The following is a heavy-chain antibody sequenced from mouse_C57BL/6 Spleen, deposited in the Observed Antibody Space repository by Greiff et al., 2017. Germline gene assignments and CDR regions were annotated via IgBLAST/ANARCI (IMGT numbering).Heavy chain of an antibody. Sequence: QVQLQQPGAELVKPGASVKLSCKASGYTFTSYWMHWVKQRPGQGLEWIGMIHPNSGSTNYNEKFKSKATLTVDKSSSTAYMQLSSLTSEDSAVYYCAREENYYGSSYWYFDVWGTGTTVTVSS. CDR2: IHPNSGST. CDR1: GYTFTSYW. J-gene: IGHJ1*03. CDR3: AREENYYGSSYWYFDV. D-gene: IGHD1-1*01. V-gene: IGHV1-64*01.